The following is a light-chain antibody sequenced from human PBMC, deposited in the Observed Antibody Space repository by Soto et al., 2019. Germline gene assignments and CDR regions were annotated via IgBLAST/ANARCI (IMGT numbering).Light chain of an antibody. J-gene: IGKJ1*01. V-gene: IGKV1-39*01. Sequence: DIQVTQSPSSLSASVGDSVTITCRTSQRIGTFVNWYQQRQGRAPKLLIYSASTLQSGVPSRFNAGGSGTDFTLTITSLQPEDSATYYCQLSNNVWTFGQGTKVDIK. CDR3: QLSNNVWT. CDR1: QRIGTF. CDR2: SAS.